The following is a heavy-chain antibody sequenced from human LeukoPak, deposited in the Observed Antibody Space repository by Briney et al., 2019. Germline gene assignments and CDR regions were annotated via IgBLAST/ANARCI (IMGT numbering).Heavy chain of an antibody. J-gene: IGHJ4*02. Sequence: GGSLRLSCAVSGFTFSNYGMHWVRQAPGKGLEWVTFIRYDGNDEHYADSVKGRFIVSRDNSKNTLYLQMNSLRNEDTAVYYCARGVYDSTGYYQYWGQGTLVTVSS. V-gene: IGHV3-30*02. CDR1: GFTFSNYG. CDR2: IRYDGNDE. CDR3: ARGVYDSTGYYQY. D-gene: IGHD3-22*01.